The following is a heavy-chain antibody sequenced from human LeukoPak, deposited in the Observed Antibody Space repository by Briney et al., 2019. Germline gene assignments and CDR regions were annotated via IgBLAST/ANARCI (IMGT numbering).Heavy chain of an antibody. D-gene: IGHD3-10*01. Sequence: SETLSLTCAVYGGSFSGYYWSWIRQPPGKGLEWIGEINLGGSTNYNPSLKSRVTISVDTSKNQFSLKLSSVTAADTAVYYCARSVRANYYYHYGMDVWGQGTTLTVSS. V-gene: IGHV4-34*01. CDR3: ARSVRANYYYHYGMDV. CDR1: GGSFSGYY. CDR2: INLGGST. J-gene: IGHJ6*02.